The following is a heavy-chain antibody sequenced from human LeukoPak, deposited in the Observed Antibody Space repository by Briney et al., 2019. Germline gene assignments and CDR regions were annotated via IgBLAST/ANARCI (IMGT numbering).Heavy chain of an antibody. CDR2: IYHSGST. J-gene: IGHJ4*02. CDR1: GGSISSSSYY. Sequence: PSETLSLTCTVSGGSISSSSYYWGWLRQPPGKGLEWIGSIYHSGSTYYNPSLKSRVTISADTSKNQFSLKLYSVTAADTAVYYCATRKLGNDYWGQGTLVTVSS. V-gene: IGHV4-39*07. CDR3: ATRKLGNDY. D-gene: IGHD7-27*01.